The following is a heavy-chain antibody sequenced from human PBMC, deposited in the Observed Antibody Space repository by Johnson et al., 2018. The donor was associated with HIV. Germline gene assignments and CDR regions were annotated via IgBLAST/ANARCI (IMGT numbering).Heavy chain of an antibody. CDR1: GFSLGSFG. CDR2: ISYDGTEK. J-gene: IGHJ3*02. CDR3: AKDTYSHRLTVTESGFDI. Sequence: QVQLVESGGGVVQPGRSLRLSCAASGFSLGSFGMHWVRQAPGKGLEWVAVISYDGTEKYYAESVKARFTISRDNSKNTLYLVINRVRPEDTAVYYCAKDTYSHRLTVTESGFDIWGQGTMVTVSS. D-gene: IGHD4-11*01. V-gene: IGHV3-30*18.